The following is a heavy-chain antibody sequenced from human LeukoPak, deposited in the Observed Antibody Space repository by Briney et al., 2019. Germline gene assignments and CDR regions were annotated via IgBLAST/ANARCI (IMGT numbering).Heavy chain of an antibody. J-gene: IGHJ5*02. Sequence: PGGSLRLSCAASGFTFSSYTMSWVRQAPGKGLEWVSAISGSGGSTYYADSVKGRFTISRDNSKNTLYLQMNSLRAEDTAVYSCARGRGYCSSTSCLNWFDPWGQGTLVTVSS. CDR1: GFTFSSYT. CDR3: ARGRGYCSSTSCLNWFDP. V-gene: IGHV3-23*01. CDR2: ISGSGGST. D-gene: IGHD2-2*01.